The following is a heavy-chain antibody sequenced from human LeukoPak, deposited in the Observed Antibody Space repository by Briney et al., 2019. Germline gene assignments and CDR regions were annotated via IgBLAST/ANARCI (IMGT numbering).Heavy chain of an antibody. J-gene: IGHJ4*02. V-gene: IGHV3-48*03. CDR2: ISSSGSTI. CDR1: GFTFSNYA. CDR3: ARDGASWGSGLDY. D-gene: IGHD3-10*01. Sequence: GGSLRLSCAASGFTFSNYATNWVRQAPGKGLEWVSYISSSGSTIYYADSVKGRFTISRDNAKNSLYLQMNSLRAEDTAVYYCARDGASWGSGLDYWGQGTLVTVSS.